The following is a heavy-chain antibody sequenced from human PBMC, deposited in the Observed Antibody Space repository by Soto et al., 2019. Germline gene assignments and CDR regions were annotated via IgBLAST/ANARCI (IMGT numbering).Heavy chain of an antibody. D-gene: IGHD3-3*01. CDR2: IIPIFGTA. CDR3: ARLHFLDGFPLDY. V-gene: IGHV1-69*06. CDR1: GGTFSSYV. Sequence: SVKVSCQASGGTFSSYVISWVRQAPGQGLEWMGGIIPIFGTANYAQKFQGRVTISADKSISTAYLQWSSLKASDTAMYYCARLHFLDGFPLDYWGKGTRVTVSS. J-gene: IGHJ4*02.